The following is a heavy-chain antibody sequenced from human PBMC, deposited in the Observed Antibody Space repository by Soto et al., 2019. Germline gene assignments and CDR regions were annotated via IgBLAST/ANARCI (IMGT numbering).Heavy chain of an antibody. CDR3: ARDKGGVVLRFLEWLAQFDY. CDR1: GYTFTSYG. V-gene: IGHV1-18*01. D-gene: IGHD3-3*01. Sequence: VQLVQSGAEVKKPGASVKVSCKASGYTFTSYGISWVRQAPGQGLEWMGWISAYNGNTNYAQKLQGRVTMTTDTSTSTAYMELRSLRSDETAVYYCARDKGGVVLRFLEWLAQFDYWGQGTLVTVSS. CDR2: ISAYNGNT. J-gene: IGHJ4*02.